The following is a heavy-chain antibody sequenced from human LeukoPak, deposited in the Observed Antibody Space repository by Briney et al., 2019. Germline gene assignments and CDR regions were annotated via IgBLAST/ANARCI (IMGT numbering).Heavy chain of an antibody. D-gene: IGHD3-10*01. Sequence: GGSLRLSCSASGFTFSRYSMHWLRQAPGKGLEYVSAISSNGGSTYYADSVKGRFTISRDNSKNTLYLQMSSLRAEDTAVYYCVKDGSGSYYTYYFEYWGQGTLVTVSS. CDR3: VKDGSGSYYTYYFEY. CDR1: GFTFSRYS. J-gene: IGHJ4*02. CDR2: ISSNGGST. V-gene: IGHV3-64D*06.